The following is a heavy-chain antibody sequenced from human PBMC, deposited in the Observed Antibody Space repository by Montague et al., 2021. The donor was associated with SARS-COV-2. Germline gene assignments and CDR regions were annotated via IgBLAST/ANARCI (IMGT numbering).Heavy chain of an antibody. CDR3: ARHYSATLPAVY. D-gene: IGHD2-15*01. J-gene: IGHJ4*02. V-gene: IGHV4-59*08. CDR2: ISDSGST. Sequence: SETLSLTCTVSGGSISSFYWSWFRQPPGKGLDWIGYISDSGSTNYNPSLTSRVTMSADTSKNQLSLKVNSVTAADTAVYYCARHYSATLPAVYWGQGTLVTVSS. CDR1: GGSISSFY.